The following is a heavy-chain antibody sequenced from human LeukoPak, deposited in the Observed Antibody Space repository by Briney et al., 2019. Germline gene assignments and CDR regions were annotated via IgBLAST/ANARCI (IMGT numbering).Heavy chain of an antibody. Sequence: ASVKVSCKASGYTFTSYGISWVRQAPGQGLEWMGWISAYNGNTNYAQKLQGRVTMTTDTSTSTAYMELRSLRSDDAVVYYCARDGSRDGYNFAPDPWGQGTLVTVSS. CDR3: ARDGSRDGYNFAPDP. J-gene: IGHJ5*02. D-gene: IGHD5-24*01. CDR2: ISAYNGNT. CDR1: GYTFTSYG. V-gene: IGHV1-18*01.